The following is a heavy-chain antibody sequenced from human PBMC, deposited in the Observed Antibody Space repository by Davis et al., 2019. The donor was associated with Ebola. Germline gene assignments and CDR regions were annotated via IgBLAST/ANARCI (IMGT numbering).Heavy chain of an antibody. J-gene: IGHJ6*03. CDR2: IRQDGTEK. Sequence: ETLSLTCVVYGGSFSGYYWSWIRQPPGKGLEWVANIRQDGTEKYYADSVKGRFTISRDNARESVSLQMNSLRAADTAVYYCARVSTSSGNFYYYMDVWGKGTTVTVSS. V-gene: IGHV3-7*01. CDR1: GGSFSGYY. CDR3: ARVSTSSGNFYYYMDV. D-gene: IGHD2-2*01.